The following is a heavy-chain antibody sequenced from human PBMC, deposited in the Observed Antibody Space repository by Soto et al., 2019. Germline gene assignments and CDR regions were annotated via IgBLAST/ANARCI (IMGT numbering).Heavy chain of an antibody. J-gene: IGHJ4*02. V-gene: IGHV3-30-3*01. CDR1: GFTFSSYA. D-gene: IGHD4-17*01. Sequence: GGSLRLSCAASGFTFSSYAMHWVRQAPGKGLEWVAVISYDGSNKYYADSVKGRFTISRDNSKNTLYLQMNSLRAEDTAVYYCARDFRAGDYAPRPADPYFDYWGQGTLVTVSS. CDR3: ARDFRAGDYAPRPADPYFDY. CDR2: ISYDGSNK.